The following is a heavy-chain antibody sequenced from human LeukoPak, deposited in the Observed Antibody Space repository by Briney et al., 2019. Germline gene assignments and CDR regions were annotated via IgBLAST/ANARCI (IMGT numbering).Heavy chain of an antibody. J-gene: IGHJ4*02. CDR2: INPNSGGT. CDR3: ARDRAVLRYFDWSLGY. CDR1: GGTFSSYA. D-gene: IGHD3-9*01. Sequence: ASVKVSCKASGGTFSSYAISWVRQAPGQGLEWMGWINPNSGGTNYAQKFQGRVTMTRDTSISTAYMELSRLRSDDTAVYFCARDRAVLRYFDWSLGYWGQGTLVTVSS. V-gene: IGHV1-2*02.